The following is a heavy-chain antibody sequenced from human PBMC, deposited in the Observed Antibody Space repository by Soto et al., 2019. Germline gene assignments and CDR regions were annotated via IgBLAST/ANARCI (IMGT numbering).Heavy chain of an antibody. Sequence: QVQLQETGPGLVKPSETLSLTCTVSGASVSGYYWSWIRQTPGKGLEWIGNIHNSGASKYNPSLKSRVTISLDTSENEFSLKIGSVTTADTAVYYCARVPQWLRSDNWFDPWGQGNLVTVSS. CDR3: ARVPQWLRSDNWFDP. CDR1: GASVSGYY. D-gene: IGHD5-12*01. CDR2: IHNSGAS. J-gene: IGHJ5*02. V-gene: IGHV4-59*02.